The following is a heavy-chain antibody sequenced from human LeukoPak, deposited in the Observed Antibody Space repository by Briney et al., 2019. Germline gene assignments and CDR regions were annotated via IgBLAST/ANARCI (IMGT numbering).Heavy chain of an antibody. CDR1: GFTFSSHG. D-gene: IGHD5-12*01. V-gene: IGHV3-30*02. Sequence: PGGSLRLSCAASGFTFSSHGMQWVRQAPGKGLEWVAFIRYDGSNKYYADSVKGRFTISRDNSKNTVYLQMNSLRAEDTAVYYCVAFERGFFDPWGQGTLVTVSS. CDR2: IRYDGSNK. J-gene: IGHJ5*02. CDR3: VAFERGFFDP.